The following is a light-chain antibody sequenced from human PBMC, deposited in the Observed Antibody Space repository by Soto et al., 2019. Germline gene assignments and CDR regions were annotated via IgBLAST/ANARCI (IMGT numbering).Light chain of an antibody. V-gene: IGKV1-27*01. Sequence: DIQMTQSPSSLSASVGDRVTITCRASQGISNYLAWYQQQPGKVPKLLIYVASTLQSGVPSRFSGSGSWTAFTPTISSLQPEDVATYYCQKYNSAPWTFGQGTKVEIK. CDR1: QGISNY. CDR2: VAS. CDR3: QKYNSAPWT. J-gene: IGKJ1*01.